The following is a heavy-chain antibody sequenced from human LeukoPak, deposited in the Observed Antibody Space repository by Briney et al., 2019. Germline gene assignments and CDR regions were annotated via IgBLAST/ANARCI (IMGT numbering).Heavy chain of an antibody. Sequence: SETLSLTCTVSGGSISSYYWSWIRQPPGKGLEWIGNTYDRGSTKYNPSLKSRVSTSVDTSKNQFSLRLSSVTAADTAVYYCARGRTFDNWGQGTLVTVSS. CDR1: GGSISSYY. CDR3: ARGRTFDN. CDR2: TYDRGST. J-gene: IGHJ4*02. V-gene: IGHV4-59*01.